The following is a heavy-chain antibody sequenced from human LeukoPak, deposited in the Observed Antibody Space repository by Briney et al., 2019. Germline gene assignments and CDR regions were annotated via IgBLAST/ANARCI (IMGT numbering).Heavy chain of an antibody. J-gene: IGHJ4*02. CDR3: AREIGYYDSSGYYPDY. CDR1: GFTFSSYS. V-gene: IGHV3-21*01. D-gene: IGHD3-22*01. Sequence: PGGSLRLSRAASGFTFSSYSMNWVRQAPGKGLEWVSSISSSSSYIYYADSVKGRFTISRDNAKNSLYLQMNSLRAEDTAVYYCAREIGYYDSSGYYPDYWGQGTLVTVSS. CDR2: ISSSSSYI.